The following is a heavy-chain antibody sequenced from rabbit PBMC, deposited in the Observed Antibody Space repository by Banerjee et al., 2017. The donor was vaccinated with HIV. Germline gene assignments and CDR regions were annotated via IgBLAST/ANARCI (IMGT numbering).Heavy chain of an antibody. CDR3: ARAAYAGGAFAWYFNL. V-gene: IGHV1S40*01. CDR1: EFDLNYYYY. CDR2: FYAGSSGNT. D-gene: IGHD4-2*01. J-gene: IGHJ4*01. Sequence: QSLEESGGGLVKPGASLTLTCKASEFDLNYYYYMCWVRQAPGKGLEWIACFYAGSSGNTYYASWAKGRFTISKTSSTTATLQMTSLTAADTATYFCARAAYAGGAFAWYFNLWGPGTLVTVS.